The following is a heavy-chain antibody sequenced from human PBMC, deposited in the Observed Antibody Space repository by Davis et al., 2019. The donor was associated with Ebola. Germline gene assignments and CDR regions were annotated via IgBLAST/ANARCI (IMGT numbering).Heavy chain of an antibody. D-gene: IGHD3-3*01. J-gene: IGHJ6*04. CDR1: GFTFSSYT. CDR3: AKSGLSFGVVKYHYGMDV. CDR2: VSYDGRHK. V-gene: IGHV3-30*18. Sequence: GESLKISCAASGFTFSSYTMHWVRQAPGKGLEWVAVVSYDGRHKYYADSVKGRFTISRDNSKKTLYLQMNSLRAEDTAVYYCAKSGLSFGVVKYHYGMDVWGKGTTVTVSS.